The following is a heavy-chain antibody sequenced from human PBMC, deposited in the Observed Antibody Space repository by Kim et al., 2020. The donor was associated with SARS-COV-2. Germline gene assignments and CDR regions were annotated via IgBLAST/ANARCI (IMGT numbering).Heavy chain of an antibody. CDR2: ISYDGSNK. D-gene: IGHD1-26*01. Sequence: GGSLRLSCAASGLTFSSYGMHWVRQAPGKGLEWVAVISYDGSNKYYADSVKGRFTISRDNSKNTLYLQMNSLRAEDTAVYYCAKDLTPLSGSKDYWGQGTLVTVSS. CDR1: GLTFSSYG. V-gene: IGHV3-30*18. J-gene: IGHJ4*02. CDR3: AKDLTPLSGSKDY.